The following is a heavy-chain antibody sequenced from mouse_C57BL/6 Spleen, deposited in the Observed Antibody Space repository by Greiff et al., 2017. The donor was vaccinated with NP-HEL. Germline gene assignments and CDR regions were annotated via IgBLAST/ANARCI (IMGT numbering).Heavy chain of an antibody. CDR1: GYSFTGYY. CDR2: INPSTGGT. J-gene: IGHJ3*01. V-gene: IGHV1-42*01. CDR3: ARGNWAWFAY. D-gene: IGHD4-1*02. Sequence: EVQLQQSGPELVKPGASVKISCKASGYSFTGYYMNWVKQSPEKSLEWIGEINPSTGGTTYNQKFKAKATLTVDKSSSTAYMQLKSLTAEDSAVYYCARGNWAWFAYWGQGTLVTVSA.